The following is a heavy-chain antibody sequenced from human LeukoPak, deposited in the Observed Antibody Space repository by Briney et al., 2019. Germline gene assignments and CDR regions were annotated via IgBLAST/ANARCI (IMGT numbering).Heavy chain of an antibody. D-gene: IGHD6-6*01. CDR3: ARENSSSPTGLYYYYYMDV. CDR1: GFTFSSYW. CDR2: IKQNGSEK. V-gene: IGHV3-7*01. J-gene: IGHJ6*03. Sequence: AGGSLTLYCAASGFTFSSYWMSWVRQAPGQGLEWVANIKQNGSEKYYVGSVKGRFTISRDNAKNSLYLQMNSLRPEDTAVYYCARENSSSPTGLYYYYYMDVWGKGTTVTVSS.